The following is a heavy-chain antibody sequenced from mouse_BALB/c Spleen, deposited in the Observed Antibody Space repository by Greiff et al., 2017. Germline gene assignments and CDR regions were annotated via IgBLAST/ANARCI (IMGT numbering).Heavy chain of an antibody. J-gene: IGHJ2*01. V-gene: IGHV14-3*02. D-gene: IGHD1-1*01. CDR2: IDPANGNT. CDR1: GFNIKDTY. CDR3: ARGYYGSYYFDY. Sequence: EVQLQQSGAELVKPGASVKLSCTASGFNIKDTYMHWVKQRPEQGLEWIGRIDPANGNTKDDPKFQGKATITADTSSNTAYLQLSSLTSEDTAVYYCARGYYGSYYFDYWGQGTTLTVSS.